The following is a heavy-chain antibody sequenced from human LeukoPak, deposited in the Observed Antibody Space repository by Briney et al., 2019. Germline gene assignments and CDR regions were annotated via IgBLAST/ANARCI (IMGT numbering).Heavy chain of an antibody. CDR1: GFTFNNYA. V-gene: IGHV3-23*01. J-gene: IGHJ5*02. CDR2: ISGSGDRT. Sequence: GGSLRLSCAASGFTFNNYAMSWFRQTPGKGLEWVSAISGSGDRTYYAESVKGRFSISRDNSKNTLYLQMNSLRAEDTAVYYCAKDTLLGYCSSTSCPTNWFDPWGQGTLVTVSS. CDR3: AKDTLLGYCSSTSCPTNWFDP. D-gene: IGHD2-2*01.